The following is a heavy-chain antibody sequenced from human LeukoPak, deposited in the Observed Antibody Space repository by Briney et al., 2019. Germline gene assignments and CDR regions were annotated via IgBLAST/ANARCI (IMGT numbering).Heavy chain of an antibody. V-gene: IGHV1-18*01. CDR2: ISAYNGNT. J-gene: IGHJ6*02. Sequence: ASVKVSCKASGYTFTSYGISWVRQAPGQGLEWMGWISAYNGNTNYAQKLQGRVTMTTDTSTSTAYMELRSLRSDDTAVYYCARDLGRQVAGTGYYYYGMDVWGQGTTVTVSS. CDR1: GYTFTSYG. CDR3: ARDLGRQVAGTGYYYYGMDV. D-gene: IGHD1-7*01.